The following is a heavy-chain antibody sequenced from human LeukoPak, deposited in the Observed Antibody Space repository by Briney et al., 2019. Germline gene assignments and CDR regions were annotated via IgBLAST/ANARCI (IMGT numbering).Heavy chain of an antibody. Sequence: SETLSLTCTVSGGSVSSDSYFWTWIRQPAGKGLEWIGYIYYSGSTNYNPSLKSRVTISLDTSKSQISLKLSSVTAADTAVYYCARGQRRLQDYWGQGTLVTVSS. CDR3: ARGQRRLQDY. J-gene: IGHJ4*02. V-gene: IGHV4-61*01. CDR1: GGSVSSDSYF. CDR2: IYYSGST.